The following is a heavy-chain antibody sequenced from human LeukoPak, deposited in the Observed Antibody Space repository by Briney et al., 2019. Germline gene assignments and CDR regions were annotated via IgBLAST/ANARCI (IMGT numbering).Heavy chain of an antibody. J-gene: IGHJ4*02. V-gene: IGHV3-23*01. CDR2: FKTNSGQV. CDR1: GFTFSDYA. Sequence: GGSLRLSCVASGFTFSDYAMNWVRQAPGKGLEWVSTFKTNSGQVYYAESVRGRFTISRVNSKNTVYLEMNSLRAEDTAIYYCTTDTWYSAGHWGQGTLVTVSS. D-gene: IGHD2-15*01. CDR3: TTDTWYSAGH.